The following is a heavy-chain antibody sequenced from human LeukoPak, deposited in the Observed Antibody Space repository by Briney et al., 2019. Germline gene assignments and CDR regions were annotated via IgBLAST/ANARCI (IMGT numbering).Heavy chain of an antibody. Sequence: GASVKVSCKASGYTFTSYDINWVRQATGQGLEWMGWMNPNSGNTGYAQKFQGRVTMTRNTSISTAYMELSSLRSDDTAVYYCARDARQLVHSDYYYYGMDVWGQGTTVTVSS. D-gene: IGHD6-6*01. J-gene: IGHJ6*02. CDR3: ARDARQLVHSDYYYYGMDV. CDR2: MNPNSGNT. V-gene: IGHV1-8*01. CDR1: GYTFTSYD.